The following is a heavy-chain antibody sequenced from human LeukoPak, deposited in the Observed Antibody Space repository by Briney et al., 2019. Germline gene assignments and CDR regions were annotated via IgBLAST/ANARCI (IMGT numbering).Heavy chain of an antibody. CDR1: GGSISSYY. Sequence: SETLSLTCTVSGGSISSYYWSWIRQPPGKGLEWIGYIYYSGSTNYNPSLKSRVTISVDTSKNQFSLKLTSVTAADTAMYYCARDRDSSGWYGWVDYWGQGTLVTVSS. V-gene: IGHV4-59*01. J-gene: IGHJ4*02. D-gene: IGHD6-19*01. CDR3: ARDRDSSGWYGWVDY. CDR2: IYYSGST.